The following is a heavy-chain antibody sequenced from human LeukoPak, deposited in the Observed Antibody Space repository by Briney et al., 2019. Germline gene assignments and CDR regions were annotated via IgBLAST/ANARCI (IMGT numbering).Heavy chain of an antibody. Sequence: SVKVSCKASGGTFSSYAISWVRQAPGQGLEWMGGIIPIFGTANYAQKFQGRVTIAADESTSTAHMELSSLRSEDTAVYYCARESGYSYGSLDYWGQGTLVTVSS. CDR3: ARESGYSYGSLDY. CDR1: GGTFSSYA. D-gene: IGHD5-18*01. J-gene: IGHJ4*02. CDR2: IIPIFGTA. V-gene: IGHV1-69*13.